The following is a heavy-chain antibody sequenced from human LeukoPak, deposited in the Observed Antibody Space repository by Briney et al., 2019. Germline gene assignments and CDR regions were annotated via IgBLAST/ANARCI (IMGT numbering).Heavy chain of an antibody. CDR2: IWYDGSDK. V-gene: IGHV3-33*06. CDR3: AKASGGAYSPPDS. J-gene: IGHJ4*02. CDR1: GFTFSPYG. D-gene: IGHD2-15*01. Sequence: PGRSLRLSCAASGFTFSPYGMHWVRQAPGKGLEWVAVIWYDGSDKYYADSVKGRFTISRDNSKDTLYLQMNSLRVADTAVYCCAKASGGAYSPPDSWGQGTLVTVSS.